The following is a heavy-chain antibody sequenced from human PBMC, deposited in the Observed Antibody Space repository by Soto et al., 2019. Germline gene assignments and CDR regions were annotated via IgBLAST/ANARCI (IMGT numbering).Heavy chain of an antibody. J-gene: IGHJ4*02. CDR3: ATVGSITTSGTPFDY. CDR2: IGTAGDT. CDR1: GFTFSSYD. V-gene: IGHV3-13*01. Sequence: GGSLRLSCAASGFTFSSYDIHWVRQATGKGLEWVSAIGTAGDTYYPGSVKGRFTISRENAKNSLFLQMNSLKTEDTGLYYCATVGSITTSGTPFDYWGQGTLVTVSS. D-gene: IGHD3-10*01.